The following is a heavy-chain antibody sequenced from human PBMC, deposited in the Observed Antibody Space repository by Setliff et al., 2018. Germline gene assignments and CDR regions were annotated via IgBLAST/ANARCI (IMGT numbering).Heavy chain of an antibody. J-gene: IGHJ5*02. CDR3: VRGGEGRDDSNSGS. Sequence: GGSLRLSCAAPELIFSHTWMSWVRQAPGKGLEWVANINHDGIEKYYVDSVKGRFTISRDNAKNSLYLQMNSLRAEDTAVYYCVRGGEGRDDSNSGSWGQGTLVTVSS. CDR1: ELIFSHTW. D-gene: IGHD2-21*02. V-gene: IGHV3-7*01. CDR2: INHDGIEK.